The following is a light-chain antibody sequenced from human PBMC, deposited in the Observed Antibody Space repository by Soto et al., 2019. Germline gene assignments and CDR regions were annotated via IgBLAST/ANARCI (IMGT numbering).Light chain of an antibody. CDR2: EVS. V-gene: IGLV2-8*01. CDR1: SSDVGGYNY. Sequence: QSALTQPPSASGSPGQSVTISCTGTSSDVGGYNYVSRYQQHPGKVPKLMIYEVSKRPSGVPDRFSGSKSGNTASLTVSGLQAEDEADYYCSSYEGSNSYVFGTGTKVTVL. CDR3: SSYEGSNSYV. J-gene: IGLJ1*01.